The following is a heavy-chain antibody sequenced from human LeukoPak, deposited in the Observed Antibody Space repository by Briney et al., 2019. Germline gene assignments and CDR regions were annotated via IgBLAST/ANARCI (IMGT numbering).Heavy chain of an antibody. D-gene: IGHD4-17*01. CDR2: MYYSGNT. CDR1: GGSFSSSSYY. Sequence: SETLSLTCTVSGGSFSSSSYYWGWIRQPPGKGLEWIGSMYYSGNTYYSPSVKSRITMAVDTSKNQFSLKLSSVTAADTAVYYCASSSHDYGALPFGPWGQGTLVTVSS. J-gene: IGHJ5*02. V-gene: IGHV4-39*07. CDR3: ASSSHDYGALPFGP.